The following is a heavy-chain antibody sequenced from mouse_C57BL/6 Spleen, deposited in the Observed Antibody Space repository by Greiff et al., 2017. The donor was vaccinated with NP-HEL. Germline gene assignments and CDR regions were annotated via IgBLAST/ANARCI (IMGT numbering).Heavy chain of an antibody. D-gene: IGHD1-2*01. CDR1: GYTFTRYW. Sequence: QVQLQQPGAELVMPGASVKLSCKASGYTFTRYWMHWVTRSPVPGLEWIGEIDPSARSTNYNQKFKGKSTLPVDKSASTAYMQLSSLRSEDSAVYYCARPGDYGSLFAYWGQVTLVTVSA. CDR3: ARPGDYGSLFAY. J-gene: IGHJ3*01. CDR2: IDPSARST. V-gene: IGHV1-69*01.